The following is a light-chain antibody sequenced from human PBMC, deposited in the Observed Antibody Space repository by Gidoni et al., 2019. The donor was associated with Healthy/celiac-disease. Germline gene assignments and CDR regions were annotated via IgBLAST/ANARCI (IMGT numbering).Light chain of an antibody. Sequence: QSVLTPTPSASVTPRQRVTIPCSGRSSNIGSNTVNWYQQLPGTAPKLLIYSNNQRPSRFLDRFSGSKSGTSASLAISGLQSEDEADYYCAAWDDSLNGPVFGGGTQLTVL. J-gene: IGLJ7*01. V-gene: IGLV1-44*01. CDR1: SSNIGSNT. CDR2: SNN. CDR3: AAWDDSLNGPV.